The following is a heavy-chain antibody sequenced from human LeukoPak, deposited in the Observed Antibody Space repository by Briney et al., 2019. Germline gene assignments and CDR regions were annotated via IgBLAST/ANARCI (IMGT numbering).Heavy chain of an antibody. J-gene: IGHJ4*02. CDR2: INHSGST. CDR1: GGSFSGYY. V-gene: IGHV4-34*01. D-gene: IGHD3-16*01. CDR3: ARGGLLFRRLNTFGY. Sequence: SETLSLTCAVYGGSFSGYYWSWIRQPPGKGLEWIGEINHSGSTNYNPSLKSRVTISVDTSKNQFSLKLNSVTAADTAVYYCARGGLLFRRLNTFGYWGQGTLVTVSS.